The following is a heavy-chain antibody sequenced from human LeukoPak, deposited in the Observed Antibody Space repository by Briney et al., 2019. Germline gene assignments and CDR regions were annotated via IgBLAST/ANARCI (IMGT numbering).Heavy chain of an antibody. D-gene: IGHD3-10*02. Sequence: GGSVRLSCAASGFTFSSYSMNWVRQAPGKGLECVSYISCSGSTIHYADSVKDRFTISRDNAKNSLYLQMNSLRAEDTAVYYCAELGITMIGGVWGKGTTVTISS. CDR2: ISCSGSTI. CDR1: GFTFSSYS. CDR3: AELGITMIGGV. V-gene: IGHV3-48*04. J-gene: IGHJ6*04.